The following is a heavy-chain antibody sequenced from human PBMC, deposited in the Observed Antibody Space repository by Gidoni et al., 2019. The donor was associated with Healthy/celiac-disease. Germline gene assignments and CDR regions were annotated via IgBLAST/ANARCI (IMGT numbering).Heavy chain of an antibody. D-gene: IGHD2-2*01. Sequence: EVQLLESGGGLVQPGGSLSLSCAASGFTFSSYAMSWVRQAPGKGLEWVSAISGSGGSTYYADSVKGRFTISRDNSKNTLYLQMNSLRAEDTAVYYCAKDRYCSSTSCYGEFDYWGQGTLVTVSS. CDR1: GFTFSSYA. V-gene: IGHV3-23*01. CDR2: ISGSGGST. CDR3: AKDRYCSSTSCYGEFDY. J-gene: IGHJ4*02.